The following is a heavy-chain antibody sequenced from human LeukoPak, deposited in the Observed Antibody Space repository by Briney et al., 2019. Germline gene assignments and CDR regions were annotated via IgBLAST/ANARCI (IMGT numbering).Heavy chain of an antibody. CDR3: AASSPQNWKTHEY. Sequence: ASVKVSCKVSGHTLIALSFRWVRQAPGKGVEWLGGFEPEDGETIYAQQFQGRVTMTEDTSTDTAYMELSSLRSEDTAVYYCAASSPQNWKTHEYWGQGTLVTVSS. D-gene: IGHD1-1*01. V-gene: IGHV1-24*01. J-gene: IGHJ4*02. CDR2: FEPEDGET. CDR1: GHTLIALS.